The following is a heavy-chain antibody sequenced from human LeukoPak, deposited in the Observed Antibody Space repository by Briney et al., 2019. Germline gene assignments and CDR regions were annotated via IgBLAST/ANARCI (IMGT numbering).Heavy chain of an antibody. CDR1: GFTFSVYG. CDR2: ISDDGGKI. CDR3: AKDRRSSWPFGAFDI. J-gene: IGHJ3*02. D-gene: IGHD6-13*01. Sequence: GGSLRLSCAASGFTFSVYGMHWVRQAPGKGLEWVVVISDDGGKIYYADSVKGRFTISRDNSKNTLYLQMNSLRAEDTAVYYCAKDRRSSWPFGAFDIWGQGTMVTVSS. V-gene: IGHV3-30*18.